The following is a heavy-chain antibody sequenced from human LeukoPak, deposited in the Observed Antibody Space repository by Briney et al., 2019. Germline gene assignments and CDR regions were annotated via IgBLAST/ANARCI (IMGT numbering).Heavy chain of an antibody. J-gene: IGHJ3*02. V-gene: IGHV3-23*01. CDR1: GFSFSNYA. D-gene: IGHD6-13*01. CDR2: IRHSGDST. CDR3: AKEMERQLVRVAFDI. Sequence: GGSLRLSCAASGFSFSNYAMSWVRQAPGKGLEWVSAIRHSGDSTYYADSVKGRFTISRDNSQNTLYLQMNSLRAEDTAVYYCAKEMERQLVRVAFDIWGQGTMVTVSS.